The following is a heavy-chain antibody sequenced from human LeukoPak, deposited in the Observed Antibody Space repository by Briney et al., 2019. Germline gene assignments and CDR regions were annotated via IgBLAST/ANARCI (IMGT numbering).Heavy chain of an antibody. CDR2: ISSSSSYI. J-gene: IGHJ4*02. V-gene: IGHV3-21*04. Sequence: GGSLRLSCAASGFTFSSYSMNWVRQAPGKGLEWVSSISSSSSYIYYADSVKGRFTISRDNAKNSLYLQMNSLKTEDTAVYYCARVAILWFGETYAPLDYWGQGTLVTVSS. CDR1: GFTFSSYS. D-gene: IGHD3-10*01. CDR3: ARVAILWFGETYAPLDY.